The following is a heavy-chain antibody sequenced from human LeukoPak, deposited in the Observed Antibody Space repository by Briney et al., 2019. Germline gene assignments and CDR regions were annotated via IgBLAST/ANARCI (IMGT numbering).Heavy chain of an antibody. D-gene: IGHD3-22*01. J-gene: IGHJ3*02. Sequence: GGPLGLPLAALGSPSSTNPLHWSGKAQGRGWEGVQIIPYDGSKKYYADSVKGRFTISRDNSKNTLYLQMNSLRAEDTAVYYCASRGYYDSSGYREGVLGAFDIWGQGTMVTVSS. V-gene: IGHV3-30*04. CDR3: ASRGYYDSSGYREGVLGAFDI. CDR2: IPYDGSKK. CDR1: GSPSSTNP.